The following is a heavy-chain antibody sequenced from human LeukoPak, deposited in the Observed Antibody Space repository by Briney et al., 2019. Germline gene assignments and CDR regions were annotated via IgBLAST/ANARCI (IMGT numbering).Heavy chain of an antibody. CDR1: GFTFSSYA. CDR3: ARVRHDYDAYYFDS. J-gene: IGHJ4*02. V-gene: IGHV3-23*01. Sequence: GGSPRLSCAASGFTFSSYAMSWVRQAPGKGLEWVSAISGSGGGTYYADSVKGRFTISRDNSKNTLYLQMNSLRAGDTAVYYCARVRHDYDAYYFDSWGQGTLVTVSS. D-gene: IGHD4-17*01. CDR2: ISGSGGGT.